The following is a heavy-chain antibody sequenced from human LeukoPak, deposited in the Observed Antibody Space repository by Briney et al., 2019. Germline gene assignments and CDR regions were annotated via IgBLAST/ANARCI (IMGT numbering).Heavy chain of an antibody. Sequence: GGSLRLSCAASGFTFSSYEMNWVRQAPGKGLEWVSYISSSGSTIYYADSVKGRFTISRDNAKNSLYLQTNSLRAEDTAVYYCARDRADCSSTSCFHYYGMDVWGQGTTVTVSS. CDR2: ISSSGSTI. D-gene: IGHD2-2*01. J-gene: IGHJ6*02. CDR3: ARDRADCSSTSCFHYYGMDV. CDR1: GFTFSSYE. V-gene: IGHV3-48*03.